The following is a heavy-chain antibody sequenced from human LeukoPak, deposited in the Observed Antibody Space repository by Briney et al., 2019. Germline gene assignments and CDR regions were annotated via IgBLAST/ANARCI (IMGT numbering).Heavy chain of an antibody. CDR1: GFTFSDYY. D-gene: IGHD4-17*01. CDR3: VRGGRVTTVINY. CDR2: ISSSSSYT. J-gene: IGHJ4*02. Sequence: GGSMRLSCAAAGFTFSDYYMSWIRQAPEKGLEWVSDISSSSSYTNYADSVKGRFTLSRDNAKNSLYLQMNSLRAEDTAVYYCVRGGRVTTVINYWGQGTLVTVSS. V-gene: IGHV3-11*03.